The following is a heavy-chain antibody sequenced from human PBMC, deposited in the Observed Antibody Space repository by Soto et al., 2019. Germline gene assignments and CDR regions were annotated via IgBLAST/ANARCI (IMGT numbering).Heavy chain of an antibody. CDR3: VKNNVGFGASFFDY. Sequence: PGGSLRLSCAASGFTFSNYAFSWVRQAPGKGLEWVASISDSGRNTFYVDSVKGRFTISRDNSKNTLALQMNSLRVGDTALYYCVKNNVGFGASFFDYSGQGTLVTVSS. D-gene: IGHD2-8*01. V-gene: IGHV3-23*01. J-gene: IGHJ4*02. CDR2: ISDSGRNT. CDR1: GFTFSNYA.